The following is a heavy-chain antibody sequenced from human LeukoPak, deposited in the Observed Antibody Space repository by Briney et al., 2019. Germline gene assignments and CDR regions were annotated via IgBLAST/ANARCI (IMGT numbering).Heavy chain of an antibody. Sequence: SETLSLTCTVSGGSIRSSSYYWGCIRQPPGKGLEWIVSIYYSGSTYYNASLKSRGTISVDTSKNQFSLKLNSVTAADTAVYFCARQVVAVAGTGYFDYWGQGTLVTVSS. CDR1: GGSIRSSSYY. J-gene: IGHJ4*02. V-gene: IGHV4-39*01. CDR3: ARQVVAVAGTGYFDY. D-gene: IGHD6-19*01. CDR2: IYYSGST.